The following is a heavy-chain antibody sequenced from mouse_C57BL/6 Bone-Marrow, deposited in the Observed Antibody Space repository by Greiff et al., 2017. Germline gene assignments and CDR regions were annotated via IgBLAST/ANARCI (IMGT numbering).Heavy chain of an antibody. V-gene: IGHV1-54*01. CDR2: INPGSGGT. CDR1: GYAFTNYL. Sequence: QVQLQQSGAELVRPGTSVKVSCKASGYAFTNYLIEWVKQRPGQGLEWIGVINPGSGGTNYNEKFKGKATLTADKSSSTAYMQLSSLTSEDSAVYFCATYYYGSSGYFDVRGTGTTVTVSS. CDR3: ATYYYGSSGYFDV. J-gene: IGHJ1*03. D-gene: IGHD1-1*01.